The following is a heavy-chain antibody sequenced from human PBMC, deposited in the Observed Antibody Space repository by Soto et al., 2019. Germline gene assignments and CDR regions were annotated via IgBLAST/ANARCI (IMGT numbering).Heavy chain of an antibody. J-gene: IGHJ6*02. CDR2: IWYDGSNK. CDR1: GFTFSSYG. CDR3: ARDDPRIQYYYGSGSYGYGMDV. V-gene: IGHV3-33*01. D-gene: IGHD3-10*01. Sequence: GGSLRLSCAASGFTFSSYGMYWVRQAPGKGLEWVAVIWYDGSNKYYADSVKGRFTISRDNSKNTLYLQMNSLRAEDTAVYYSARDDPRIQYYYGSGSYGYGMDVWGQGTTVTVSS.